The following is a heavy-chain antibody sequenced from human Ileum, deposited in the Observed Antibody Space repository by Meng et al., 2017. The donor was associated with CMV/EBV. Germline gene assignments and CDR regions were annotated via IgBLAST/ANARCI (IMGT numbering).Heavy chain of an antibody. CDR2: IYYNGNA. Sequence: APRLMTPYQTLSHTCISSGASLDSGDYSWNCVRQPPGKCLEWISYIYYNGNAYYNPSLKSKVTISVDTSKNQFSLRLKSVTAADSAVYFCARGGIFRGLDYWGQGTLVTVSS. D-gene: IGHD3-10*01. CDR3: ARGGIFRGLDY. J-gene: IGHJ4*02. V-gene: IGHV4-30-4*08. CDR1: GASLDSGDYS.